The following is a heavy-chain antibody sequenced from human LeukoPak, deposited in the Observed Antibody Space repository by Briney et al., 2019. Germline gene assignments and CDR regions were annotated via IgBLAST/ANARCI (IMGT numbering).Heavy chain of an antibody. CDR2: INPNSGGT. V-gene: IGHV1-2*02. J-gene: IGHJ6*02. Sequence: ASVKVSCKASGYTFTGYYMHWVRQAPGQGLEWMGWINPNSGGTNYAQKFQGRVTMTRDTSISTAYMELSRLRSDDTAVYYCARDHIAAAGTYYYYYGMDVWGQGTLVTVSS. CDR3: ARDHIAAAGTYYYYYGMDV. D-gene: IGHD6-13*01. CDR1: GYTFTGYY.